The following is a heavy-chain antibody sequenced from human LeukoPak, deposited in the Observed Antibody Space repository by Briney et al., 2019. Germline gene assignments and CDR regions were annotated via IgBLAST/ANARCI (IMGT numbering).Heavy chain of an antibody. J-gene: IGHJ4*02. CDR2: IYTSGST. CDR3: ASSLSSGWGPDY. V-gene: IGHV4-4*07. CDR1: GGSISSYY. D-gene: IGHD6-19*01. Sequence: SETLSLTCTVSGGSISSYYWSWIRQPAGKGLEWIGRIYTSGSTNYNPSLKSRVTISVDTSKNQFSLKLSSVTAADTAVYYCASSLSSGWGPDYWGQGTLVTVSS.